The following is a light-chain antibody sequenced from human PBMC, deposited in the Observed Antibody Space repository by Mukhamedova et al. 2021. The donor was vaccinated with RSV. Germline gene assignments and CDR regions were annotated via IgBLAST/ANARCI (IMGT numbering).Light chain of an antibody. CDR3: NSRDSSGNHVV. CDR1: SLRSYY. J-gene: IGLJ2*01. Sequence: ITCQGDSLRSYYASWYQQKPGQAPVLVIYGKNNRPSGIPDRFSGSSSGNTASLTITGAQAEDEADYYCNSRDSSGNHVVLGGGT. V-gene: IGLV3-19*01. CDR2: GKN.